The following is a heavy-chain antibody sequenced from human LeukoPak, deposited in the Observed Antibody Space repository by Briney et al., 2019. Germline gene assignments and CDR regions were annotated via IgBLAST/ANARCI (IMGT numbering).Heavy chain of an antibody. CDR2: IFYSGST. V-gene: IGHV4-39*02. CDR3: ARTLNSLAVAGPFEY. J-gene: IGHJ4*02. D-gene: IGHD6-19*01. Sequence: PSETLSLTCNVSSDSISSNNYYWGWIRQPPGKGLEWIGSIFYSGSTYYNPSLKSRVTISVDRSKNHFSLKLNSVTATDTAVYYCARTLNSLAVAGPFEYWGQGTLVTVSS. CDR1: SDSISSNNYY.